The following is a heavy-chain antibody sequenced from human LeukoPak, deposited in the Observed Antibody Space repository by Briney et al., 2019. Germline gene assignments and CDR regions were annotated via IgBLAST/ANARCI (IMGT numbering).Heavy chain of an antibody. D-gene: IGHD6-13*01. Sequence: GGSLRLSCAATGFMFGGSAMNWVRQAPGRGLEWVAVISYDGSDKYYADSVKGRFTISRDSSKSALYLQMNSLTSEDTAVYYCARDHIAAASVDWFDPWGQGTLVTVS. CDR3: ARDHIAAASVDWFDP. V-gene: IGHV3-30*04. J-gene: IGHJ5*02. CDR1: GFMFGGSA. CDR2: ISYDGSDK.